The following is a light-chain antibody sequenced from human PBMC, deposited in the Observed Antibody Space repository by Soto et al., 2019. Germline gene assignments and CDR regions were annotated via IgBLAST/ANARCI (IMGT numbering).Light chain of an antibody. V-gene: IGKV3-15*01. CDR2: DVS. CDR1: QGVTTN. J-gene: IGKJ5*01. Sequence: EILMTQSPAILSASPGEIATLSFRAAQGVTTNFALYQQKSGQSPRLLIYDVSIRATGVPARFSGTGSETDFTLTISGLKSEDSAVYFCQQYNNWPFSFGQGTRLEIK. CDR3: QQYNNWPFS.